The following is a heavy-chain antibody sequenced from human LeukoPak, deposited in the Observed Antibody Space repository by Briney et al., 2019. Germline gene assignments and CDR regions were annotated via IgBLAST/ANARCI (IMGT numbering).Heavy chain of an antibody. CDR2: IRGGGGST. D-gene: IGHD6-19*01. V-gene: IGHV3-23*01. CDR3: AKDPMAGSWFDP. J-gene: IGHJ5*02. Sequence: GGSLRLSXAASGFTFRGYAMSWGRQGPGKGLEWVSAIRGGGGSTYYADSVNGRFTISTDNSKNSLYLQKTSVRAENTALSYCAKDPMAGSWFDPWGQGTLVTVSS. CDR1: GFTFRGYA.